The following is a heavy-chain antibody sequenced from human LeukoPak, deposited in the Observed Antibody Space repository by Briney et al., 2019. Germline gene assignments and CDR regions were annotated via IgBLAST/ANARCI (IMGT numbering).Heavy chain of an antibody. D-gene: IGHD4-11*01. V-gene: IGHV4-39*07. Sequence: SETLSLTCTVSGGSISGSSYYWGWIRQPPGKGLEWIGSIYYSGSPYYNPSLKSRTSISIDTSKNQVSLKLASVTVADTAVYFCARDLGTTDSRRHWYFDLWGLGTLVTVSS. CDR3: ARDLGTTDSRRHWYFDL. J-gene: IGHJ2*01. CDR1: GGSISGSSYY. CDR2: IYYSGSP.